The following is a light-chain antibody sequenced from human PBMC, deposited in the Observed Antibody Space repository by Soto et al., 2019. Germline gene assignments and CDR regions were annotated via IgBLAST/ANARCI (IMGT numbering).Light chain of an antibody. J-gene: IGLJ3*02. CDR1: SSNIGSNT. CDR2: SEN. Sequence: QSVLTQPPSASGTPGQRVTISCSGSSSNIGSNTVNWYQQLSGTAPKLLIYSENQRPSGVPDRISGSESGTSASLAISGLQSEDEADYYCAAWDDSLNGWVFGGGTKLTVL. V-gene: IGLV1-44*01. CDR3: AAWDDSLNGWV.